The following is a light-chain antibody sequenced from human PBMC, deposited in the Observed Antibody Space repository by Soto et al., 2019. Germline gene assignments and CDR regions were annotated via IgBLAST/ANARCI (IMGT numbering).Light chain of an antibody. CDR2: DVS. CDR1: SSDVGGYNY. V-gene: IGLV2-14*03. Sequence: QSALTQPASVSGSPGQSITISCTGTSSDVGGYNYVSWYQQHPGRAPQLMIYDVSHRPSGVSNRFSGSRSGNTASLTISGLQAEDEADYYCISYATSTTVLFGGGTKLTVL. J-gene: IGLJ2*01. CDR3: ISYATSTTVL.